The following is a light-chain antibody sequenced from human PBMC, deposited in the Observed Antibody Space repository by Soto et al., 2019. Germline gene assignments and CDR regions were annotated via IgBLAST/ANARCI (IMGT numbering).Light chain of an antibody. J-gene: IGKJ2*01. Sequence: IQMTQSPSSVSASVGDRVTITCRASQDIANWLAWYQQKPGKPPKLLVYVASNLQTGVPSRFSGSGSGTLFTLNISSLQPEDFATYYCQQANSFPYTFGQGTKLEIK. CDR2: VAS. CDR3: QQANSFPYT. V-gene: IGKV1-12*01. CDR1: QDIANW.